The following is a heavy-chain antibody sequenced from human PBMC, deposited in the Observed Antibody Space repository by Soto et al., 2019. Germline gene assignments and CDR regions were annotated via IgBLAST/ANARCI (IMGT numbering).Heavy chain of an antibody. D-gene: IGHD5-18*01. V-gene: IGHV4-31*03. J-gene: IGHJ4*02. CDR1: GGSISSGGYY. CDR2: IYYSGST. Sequence: SETLSLTCTVSGGSISSGGYYWSWIRQHPGKGLEWIGYIYYSGSTYYNPSLKSRVTISVDTSKNQFSLKLSSVTAADTAVYYCPRAALGGYSYGYDYWGQGTLVTVSS. CDR3: PRAALGGYSYGYDY.